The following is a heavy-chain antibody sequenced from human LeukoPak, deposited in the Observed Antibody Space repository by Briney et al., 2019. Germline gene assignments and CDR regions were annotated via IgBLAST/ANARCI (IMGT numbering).Heavy chain of an antibody. CDR2: ISGSGGST. Sequence: GSLRLSCAASGFTFSSYAMSWVRQAPGKGLEWVSAISGSGGSTYYADSVKGRFTISRDNSKNTLYLQMNSLRAEDTAVYYCAKGGKGYSSSWYAYFDYWGQGTLVTVSS. D-gene: IGHD6-13*01. V-gene: IGHV3-23*01. J-gene: IGHJ4*02. CDR3: AKGGKGYSSSWYAYFDY. CDR1: GFTFSSYA.